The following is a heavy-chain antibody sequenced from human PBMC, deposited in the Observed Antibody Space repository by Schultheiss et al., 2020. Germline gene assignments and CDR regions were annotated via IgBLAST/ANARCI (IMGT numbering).Heavy chain of an antibody. D-gene: IGHD2-21*02. V-gene: IGHV4-39*07. CDR1: GGSISSSSYY. Sequence: SETLSLTCTVSGGSISSSSYYWGWIRQPPGKGLEWIGSIYYSGSTNYNPSLKSRVTISVDTSKNQFSLKLSSVTAADTAVYYCARDRCGGDCYFPDAFDIWGQGTTVTVSS. CDR2: IYYSGST. CDR3: ARDRCGGDCYFPDAFDI. J-gene: IGHJ3*02.